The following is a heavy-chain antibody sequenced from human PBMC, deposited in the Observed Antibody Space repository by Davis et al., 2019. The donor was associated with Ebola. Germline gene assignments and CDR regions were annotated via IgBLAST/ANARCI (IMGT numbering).Heavy chain of an antibody. CDR2: VHGGNGNT. D-gene: IGHD6-19*01. J-gene: IGHJ4*02. V-gene: IGHV1-3*01. CDR1: GYIFTTYA. CDR3: ARATFGYNSGWYADY. Sequence: AASVKVSCKASGYIFTTYAMYWVRQAPGQRLEWMGWVHGGNGNTKYSQRFQGRVTITTDTSASTAYLDLSSLRSDDTAVFYCARATFGYNSGWYADYWGQGTLVTVSS.